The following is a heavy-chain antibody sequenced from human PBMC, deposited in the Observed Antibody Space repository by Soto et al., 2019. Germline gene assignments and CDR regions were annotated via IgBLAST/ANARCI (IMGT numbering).Heavy chain of an antibody. J-gene: IGHJ5*02. CDR3: AKGKHTTSSRRFDP. CDR1: GFTLSSYV. D-gene: IGHD6-6*01. Sequence: EVQLLESGGGLAQPGGSLRLSCAASGFTLSSYVMTWVRQAPGKGLEWVSGITGGGGSTYYADSVKGRFTISRDNSKNTLYMQMNSLRAEDTAIYYCAKGKHTTSSRRFDPWGQGTLVTVSS. V-gene: IGHV3-23*01. CDR2: ITGGGGST.